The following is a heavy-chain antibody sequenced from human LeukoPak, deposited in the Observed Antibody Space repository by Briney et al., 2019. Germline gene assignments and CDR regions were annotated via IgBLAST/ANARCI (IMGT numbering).Heavy chain of an antibody. CDR1: GFTFSSYS. J-gene: IGHJ4*02. V-gene: IGHV3-21*01. CDR3: ASYSSSWSKFDY. CDR2: ISSSSSYI. Sequence: PGGSLRLSCAASGFTFSSYSMNWVRQAPGKGLEWVSSISSSSSYIYYADSVKGRFTISRDNAKNSLYLQMNSLRAEDTTVYYCASYSSSWSKFDYWGQGTLVTASS. D-gene: IGHD6-13*01.